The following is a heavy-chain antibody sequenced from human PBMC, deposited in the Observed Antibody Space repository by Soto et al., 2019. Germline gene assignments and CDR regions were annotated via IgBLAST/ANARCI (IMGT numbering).Heavy chain of an antibody. Sequence: GESLKISCKGSGYSFTSYWNGLVRQMPGKGLEWMGIIYPGDSDTRYSPSFQGQVTISADKSISTAYLQWSSLKASDTAMYYCSRTSAAGKYYYGMDVWGQGTTVTVSS. J-gene: IGHJ6*02. V-gene: IGHV5-51*01. CDR1: GYSFTSYW. CDR3: SRTSAAGKYYYGMDV. D-gene: IGHD6-13*01. CDR2: IYPGDSDT.